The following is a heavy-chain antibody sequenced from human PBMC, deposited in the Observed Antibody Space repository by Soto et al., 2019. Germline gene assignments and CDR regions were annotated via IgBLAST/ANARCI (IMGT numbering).Heavy chain of an antibody. CDR3: ARDDRRFELWYFDY. Sequence: ASVKVSCKASGYTFTSYGISWVRQAPGQGLEWMGWISAYNGNTNYAQKLQGRVTMTTDTSTSTAYMELRSLRSDDTAVYYCARDDRRFELWYFDYWGQGTLVTVSS. D-gene: IGHD3-16*01. V-gene: IGHV1-18*01. CDR2: ISAYNGNT. J-gene: IGHJ4*02. CDR1: GYTFTSYG.